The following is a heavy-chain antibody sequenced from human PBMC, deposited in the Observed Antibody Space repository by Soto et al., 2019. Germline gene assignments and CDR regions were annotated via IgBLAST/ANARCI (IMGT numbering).Heavy chain of an antibody. V-gene: IGHV3-30*18. J-gene: IGHJ4*02. CDR2: ISYDGGNK. Sequence: QVQLVESGGGVVQPGRSLRLSCAASGFTFSDYGMHWVRQAPGKGLEWVAVISYDGGNKYYADSVKGRFTISRDNSKNTLYLQMNSLRTDDTAVYYCAKDGVLVWCGEFSPPGDYWGQGTLVTVSS. CDR3: AKDGVLVWCGEFSPPGDY. D-gene: IGHD3-10*01. CDR1: GFTFSDYG.